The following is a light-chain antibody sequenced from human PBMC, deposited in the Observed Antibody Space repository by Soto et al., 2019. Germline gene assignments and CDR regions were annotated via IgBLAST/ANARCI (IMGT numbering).Light chain of an antibody. V-gene: IGKV1-5*01. CDR3: QQYHSYPPYT. Sequence: DIQMTQSPSTLSASVGDRVTITCRASQRVTGWVAWDQQKPGEAPKLVIYEPSTLASGVPSRYSGSGSVTQFTLTISILQPDDCAPYYCQQYHSYPPYTFGQGTKLQIK. J-gene: IGKJ2*01. CDR1: QRVTGW. CDR2: EPS.